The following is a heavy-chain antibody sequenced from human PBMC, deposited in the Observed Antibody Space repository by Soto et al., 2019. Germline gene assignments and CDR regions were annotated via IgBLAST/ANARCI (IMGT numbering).Heavy chain of an antibody. CDR2: MNPNSGNT. CDR1: GYTXTSYD. Sequence: SXKVSFMATGYTXTSYDSDVVRQATGQGLEWMGWMNPNSGNTCYAQKFQGRVTMTRNTSISTASMELSSLRSEDTSVYYSARGDYYDSSGYGYGMDVWGQGTTGTVSS. D-gene: IGHD3-22*01. V-gene: IGHV1-8*01. CDR3: ARGDYYDSSGYGYGMDV. J-gene: IGHJ6*02.